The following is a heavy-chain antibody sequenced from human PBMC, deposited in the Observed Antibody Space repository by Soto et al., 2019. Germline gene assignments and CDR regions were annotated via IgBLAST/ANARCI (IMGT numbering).Heavy chain of an antibody. Sequence: NPSETLSLTCTVSGGSISSYYWSWIRQPPGKGLEWIGYIYYSGSTNYNPSPKSRVTISVDTSKNQFSLKLSSVTAADTAVYYCARGDRRGYGYQLVWGQGTLVTVSS. CDR2: IYYSGST. D-gene: IGHD2-2*01. CDR3: ARGDRRGYGYQLV. V-gene: IGHV4-59*01. CDR1: GGSISSYY. J-gene: IGHJ4*02.